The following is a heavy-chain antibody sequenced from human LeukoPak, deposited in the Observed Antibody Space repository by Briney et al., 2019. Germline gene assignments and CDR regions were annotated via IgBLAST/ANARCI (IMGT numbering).Heavy chain of an antibody. Sequence: SQTLSLTCAISGDIVTTNSEAWNWVRQSPWGGLEWLGRTFYRSKWYSDYALSVKSRITFDADTSKNQFSLHLSSVTPEDTAVYYCARDRGGGILDFWGQGTLVTVSS. J-gene: IGHJ4*02. CDR1: GDIVTTNSEA. CDR2: TFYRSKWYS. CDR3: ARDRGGGILDF. V-gene: IGHV6-1*01. D-gene: IGHD3-16*01.